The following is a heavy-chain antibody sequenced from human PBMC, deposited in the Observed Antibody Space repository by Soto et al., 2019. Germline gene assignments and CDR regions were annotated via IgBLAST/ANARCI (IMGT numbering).Heavy chain of an antibody. CDR3: SDDLENCSAGTCYYLHYYMDV. CDR1: GFTFGNSA. Sequence: EVHLVESGGGLVQPGGSLELSCVASGFTFGNSAIHWVRQAYGKGLEWGGRIRGKYNNYATSYGESVKGRFTISRDDSKNTAYLNITSMKSEDRAVYYCSDDLENCSAGTCYYLHYYMDVWGKGTTVTVSS. J-gene: IGHJ6*03. CDR2: IRGKYNNYAT. V-gene: IGHV3-73*01. D-gene: IGHD2-15*01.